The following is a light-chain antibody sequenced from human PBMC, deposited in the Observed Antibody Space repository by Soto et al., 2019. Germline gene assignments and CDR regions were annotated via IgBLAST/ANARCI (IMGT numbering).Light chain of an antibody. CDR3: CSYTTGSTRV. Sequence: QSVLTQPASVSGSPGQSITISCTVTSSDIGTYDHGPWYQQHPGKAPQLIIYEVYNRASGLSNRFSCSKSSNTAALTISGLKAESDAEYYCCSYTTGSTRVFGTGTKVTVL. J-gene: IGLJ1*01. CDR1: SSDIGTYDH. V-gene: IGLV2-14*01. CDR2: EVY.